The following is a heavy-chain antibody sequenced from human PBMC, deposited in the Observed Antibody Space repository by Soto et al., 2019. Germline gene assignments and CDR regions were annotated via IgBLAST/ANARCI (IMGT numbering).Heavy chain of an antibody. V-gene: IGHV4-59*01. Sequence: PSETLSLTCTVSGGSISSYYWSWIRQPPGKGLEWIGYIYYSGSTNYNPSLKSRVTISVDTSKNQFSLKLSSVTAADTAVYYCATVDTAMVSYFDYWGQGTLVTVSS. CDR2: IYYSGST. D-gene: IGHD5-18*01. CDR1: GGSISSYY. J-gene: IGHJ4*02. CDR3: ATVDTAMVSYFDY.